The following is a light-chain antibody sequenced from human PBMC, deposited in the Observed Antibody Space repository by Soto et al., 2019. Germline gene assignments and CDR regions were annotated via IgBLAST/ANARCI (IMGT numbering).Light chain of an antibody. V-gene: IGKV3-20*01. CDR2: SAS. CDR3: HHFGSLPET. CDR1: QSVASSY. Sequence: EVVLTQSPGTLSLSPGERVTLSCRASQSVASSYLAWYQQKPGRAPRLLFYSASSRATGIPDRFSGSGSGTDFTLTISRLEPDDFAVYYCHHFGSLPETFGQGTTV. J-gene: IGKJ1*01.